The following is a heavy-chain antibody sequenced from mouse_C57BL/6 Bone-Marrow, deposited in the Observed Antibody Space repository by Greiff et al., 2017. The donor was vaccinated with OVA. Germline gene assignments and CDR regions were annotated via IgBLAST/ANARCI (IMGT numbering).Heavy chain of an antibody. V-gene: IGHV5-4*01. CDR2: ISDGGSYT. J-gene: IGHJ2*01. CDR1: GFTFSSYA. Sequence: VQLKESGGGLVKPGGSLKLSCAASGFTFSSYAMSWVRQTPEKRLEWVATISDGGSYTYYPDNVKGRFTISRDNAKNNLYLQMSHLKSEDTAMYYCARFITTVVAHYFDYWGQGTTLTVSS. CDR3: ARFITTVVAHYFDY. D-gene: IGHD1-1*01.